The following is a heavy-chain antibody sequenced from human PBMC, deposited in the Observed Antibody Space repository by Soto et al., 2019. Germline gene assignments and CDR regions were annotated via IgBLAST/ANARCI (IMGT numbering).Heavy chain of an antibody. Sequence: PSETLSLTCTVSGGSISSYYWSWIRQPPGKGLEWIGYIYYSGSTNYNPSLKSRVTISVDTSKNQFSLKLSSVTAADTAVYYCASSDIVATLGYWGQGTLVTVSS. CDR1: GGSISSYY. V-gene: IGHV4-59*01. J-gene: IGHJ4*02. D-gene: IGHD5-12*01. CDR3: ASSDIVATLGY. CDR2: IYYSGST.